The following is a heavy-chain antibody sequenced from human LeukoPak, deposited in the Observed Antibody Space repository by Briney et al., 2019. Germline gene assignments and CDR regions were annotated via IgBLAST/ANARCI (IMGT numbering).Heavy chain of an antibody. D-gene: IGHD2/OR15-2a*01. CDR1: GGSISNYY. CDR3: ARSISARNWFDP. V-gene: IGHV4-59*01. Sequence: SETLSLTCTVSGGSISNYYRSWIRQPPGKGLERIGYIYYSGSTNYNPSLKSRVTMSVDTSKNQFSLKLSSVTAADTAVYYCARSISARNWFDPWGQGTLVTVSS. J-gene: IGHJ5*02. CDR2: IYYSGST.